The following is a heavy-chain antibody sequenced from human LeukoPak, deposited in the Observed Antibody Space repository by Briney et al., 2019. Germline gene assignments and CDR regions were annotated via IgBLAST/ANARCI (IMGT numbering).Heavy chain of an antibody. V-gene: IGHV4-39*01. D-gene: IGHD6-13*01. CDR1: GGSISSSSYY. CDR2: IYYSGST. Sequence: SETLSLTCTVSGGSISSSSYYWGWIRQPPGKGLEWIGSIYYSGSTYYNPFLKSRVTISVDTSKNQFSLKLSSVTAADTAVYYCARHLWYGYSSSWHFDYWGQGTLVTVSS. CDR3: ARHLWYGYSSSWHFDY. J-gene: IGHJ4*02.